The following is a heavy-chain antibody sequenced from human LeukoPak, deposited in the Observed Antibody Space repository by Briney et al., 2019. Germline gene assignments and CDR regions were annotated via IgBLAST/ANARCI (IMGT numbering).Heavy chain of an antibody. CDR2: IWHDGSVE. V-gene: IGHV3-33*06. CDR3: AKEGDQFRGYLDA. Sequence: PGGALRLSCTASGFMFSRLGMQWVRQAPGEGLEWVAMIWHDGSVEEYPDSVKGRFTISRDTSQNTLYLQMNSLRDDDTAVYYCAKEGDQFRGYLDAWGTGTTVTVSS. J-gene: IGHJ6*03. CDR1: GFMFSRLG. D-gene: IGHD3-16*01.